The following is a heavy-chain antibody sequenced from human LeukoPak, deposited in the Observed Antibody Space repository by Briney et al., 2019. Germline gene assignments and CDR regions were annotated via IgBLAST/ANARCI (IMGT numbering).Heavy chain of an antibody. Sequence: PGGSLRLSCAASGFTFSSYWMHWVRQAPGKGLVWVSRINTDGSSTSYADSVKGRFTISRDNAKNTVYLQMNSLRVEDTAVYYCAKDDPTGRYLWGQGTLVPVSS. J-gene: IGHJ4*02. CDR1: GFTFSSYW. V-gene: IGHV3-74*01. CDR3: AKDDPTGRYL. CDR2: INTDGSST. D-gene: IGHD1-26*01.